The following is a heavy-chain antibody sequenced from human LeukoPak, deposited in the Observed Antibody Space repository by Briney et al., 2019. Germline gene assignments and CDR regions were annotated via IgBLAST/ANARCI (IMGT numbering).Heavy chain of an antibody. V-gene: IGHV1-8*01. CDR3: VREVTRYFDY. J-gene: IGHJ4*02. CDR2: MNFNSGNT. D-gene: IGHD4-11*01. CDR1: GYTFTSYD. Sequence: ASVKVSCKASGYTFTSYDINWVRQATGQGLEWMGWMNFNSGNTGYAQKFQGRVTMTRNTSISTAYMELSSLRSEDTVVYYCVREVTRYFDYWGQGTLVTVSS.